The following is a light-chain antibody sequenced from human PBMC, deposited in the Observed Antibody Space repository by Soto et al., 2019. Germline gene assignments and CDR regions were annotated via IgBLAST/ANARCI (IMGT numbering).Light chain of an antibody. CDR1: QGIGDT. CDR2: GAS. Sequence: EVVMRHSPGTLSVSPVEVSXLSXXASQGIGDTLAWYQHKPGQAPRLVIHGASSRVTGLPARFSGSGSGTDFTLTISSLQSDDFAVYYCQQYDNWPWTFGQGTKVDIK. CDR3: QQYDNWPWT. V-gene: IGKV3-15*01. J-gene: IGKJ1*01.